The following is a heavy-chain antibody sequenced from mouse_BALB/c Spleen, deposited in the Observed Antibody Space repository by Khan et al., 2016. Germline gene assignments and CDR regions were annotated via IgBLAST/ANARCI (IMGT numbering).Heavy chain of an antibody. J-gene: IGHJ3*01. CDR3: ASQYGSSYVGFAY. CDR1: GYAFTNCL. V-gene: IGHV1-54*01. CDR2: INPGSGGT. D-gene: IGHD1-1*01. Sequence: QVQLKESGAELVRPGTSVKVSCKASGYAFTNCLIEWVKQRPGQGLEWIGVINPGSGGTNYNERFKGKATLTADHYSSTAYMQLSSLTSDDSAVYFCASQYGSSYVGFAYWGQGTLVTVSA.